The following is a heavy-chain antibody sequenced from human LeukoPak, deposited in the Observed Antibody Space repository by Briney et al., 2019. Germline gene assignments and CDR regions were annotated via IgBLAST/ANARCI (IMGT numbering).Heavy chain of an antibody. CDR1: GFTFSSYA. D-gene: IGHD3-10*01. CDR2: ISGSGGST. V-gene: IGHV3-23*01. CDR3: AKDHLWFGELYY. Sequence: SGGSLRLSCAASGFTFSSYAMSWVRQAPGKGLERVSAISGSGGSTYYADSVKGRFTISRDNSKNTLYLQMNSLRAEDTAVYYCAKDHLWFGELYYWGQGTLVTVSS. J-gene: IGHJ4*02.